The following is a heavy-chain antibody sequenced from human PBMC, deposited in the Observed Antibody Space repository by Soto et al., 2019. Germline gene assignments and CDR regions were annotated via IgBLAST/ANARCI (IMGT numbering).Heavy chain of an antibody. J-gene: IGHJ6*02. CDR2: FGGDENYT. V-gene: IGHV3-74*01. D-gene: IGHD3-3*01. CDR3: GKGKELGVVRYGLDA. Sequence: GSLRLSCGASGFSVEMYWMHWVRQAPGKGLVWLSRFGGDENYTDYADSVRGRFTISRDTAKNTIYLQMNSLRAEDTAVYYCGKGKELGVVRYGLDAWGQGTTVTVSS. CDR1: GFSVEMYW.